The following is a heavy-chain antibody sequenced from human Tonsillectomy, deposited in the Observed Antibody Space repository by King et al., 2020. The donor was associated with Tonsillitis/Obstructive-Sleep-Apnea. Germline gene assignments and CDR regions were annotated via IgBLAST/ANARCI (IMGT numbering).Heavy chain of an antibody. D-gene: IGHD3-16*02. J-gene: IGHJ4*02. CDR2: ISPYNGNT. V-gene: IGHV1-18*01. Sequence: VQSGAEVKKPGASVKVSCKASGYTFTSYGISWVRQAPGQGLEWMGWISPYNGNTNSAQKLQGRVSMNTDTSTSTAYMELRSLRSDDTAVYYCARGQYDYIWGSYRSERFDYWGQGTLVTVSS. CDR1: GYTFTSYG. CDR3: ARGQYDYIWGSYRSERFDY.